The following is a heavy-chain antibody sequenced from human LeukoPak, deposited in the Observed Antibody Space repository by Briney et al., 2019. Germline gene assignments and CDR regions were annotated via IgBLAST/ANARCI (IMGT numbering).Heavy chain of an antibody. J-gene: IGHJ4*02. D-gene: IGHD3-10*01. V-gene: IGHV3-23*01. Sequence: GGSLRLSCAASGFTFSSYAMSWVRQAPGKGPEWVSGIRGSGGSTYYADSVKGRFTISRDDSKYTLYLQMNSLGAEDTAVYYCAKSAGSGTYLLDDWGQGTLVTVSS. CDR2: IRGSGGST. CDR1: GFTFSSYA. CDR3: AKSAGSGTYLLDD.